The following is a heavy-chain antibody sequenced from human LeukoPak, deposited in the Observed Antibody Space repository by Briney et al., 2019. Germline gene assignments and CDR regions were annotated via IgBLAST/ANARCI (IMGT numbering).Heavy chain of an antibody. J-gene: IGHJ3*02. CDR2: IVASSGST. Sequence: GGSLRLSCAASGFSISNSAMSWVRQAPGKGLEWVSLIVASSGSTFYADSVKGRFTISRDNAKNSLYLQMNSLRAEDTAVYYCARDRYSGSSRAFDIWGQGTMVTVSS. D-gene: IGHD1-26*01. CDR3: ARDRYSGSSRAFDI. V-gene: IGHV3-23*01. CDR1: GFSISNSA.